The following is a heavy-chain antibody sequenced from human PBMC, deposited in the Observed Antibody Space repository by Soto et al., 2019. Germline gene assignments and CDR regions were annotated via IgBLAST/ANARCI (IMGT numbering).Heavy chain of an antibody. Sequence: QVQLQESGPGLVKPSETLSLTCTVSGGSISSYYWCWIRQPPGKGLEWIGYIYYSGSTNYNPSLKRRVTLSVDAAKNQFPPKLGPVTAADTAVEYCASTYSSSWYSIWGQGTMVTVSS. CDR3: ASTYSSSWYSI. V-gene: IGHV4-59*08. D-gene: IGHD6-13*01. J-gene: IGHJ3*02. CDR1: GGSISSYY. CDR2: IYYSGST.